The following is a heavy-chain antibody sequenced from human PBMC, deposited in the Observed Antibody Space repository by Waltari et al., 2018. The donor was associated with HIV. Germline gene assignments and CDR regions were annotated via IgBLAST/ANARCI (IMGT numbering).Heavy chain of an antibody. CDR2: IYYSGST. D-gene: IGHD3-22*01. J-gene: IGHJ4*02. CDR3: ARHASNGIRYYYDSSGYSYYFDY. Sequence: QLQLQESGPGLVKPSETLSLTCTVSGGSISSSSYYWGWLRQPPGKGLEWTGSIYYSGSTHYNPSLKSRVTISVDTSKNQFSLKLSSVTAADTAVYYCARHASNGIRYYYDSSGYSYYFDYWGQGTLVTVSS. CDR1: GGSISSSSYY. V-gene: IGHV4-39*01.